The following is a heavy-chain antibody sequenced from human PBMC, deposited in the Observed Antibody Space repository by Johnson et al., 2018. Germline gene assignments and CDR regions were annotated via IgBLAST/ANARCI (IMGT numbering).Heavy chain of an antibody. D-gene: IGHD2-8*02. J-gene: IGHJ3*02. CDR2: IWYDGSNK. CDR3: AREPGGGAFDI. V-gene: IGHV3-33*08. CDR1: GFTFSSYG. Sequence: VQLVESGGGVVQPGRSLRLSCAASGFTFSSYGMHWVRQAPGKGLEWVAVIWYDGSNKYYADSVKGRFTISRDNSKNTLYLQMNSLRAEDRGVYYWAREPGGGAFDIGGQGTTVTVSS.